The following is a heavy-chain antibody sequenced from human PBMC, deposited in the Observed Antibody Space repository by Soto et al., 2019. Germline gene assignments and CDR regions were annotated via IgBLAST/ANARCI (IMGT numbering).Heavy chain of an antibody. CDR2: ISSSSSTI. CDR1: GFTFSSYS. Sequence: GGSLRLSCAASGFTFSSYSMNWVRQAPGKGLEWVSYISSSSSTIYYADSVKGRFTISRDNAKNSLYLQMNSLRAEDTAVYYCARVPVVYSSSWYYFDYWGQGTLVTVSS. V-gene: IGHV3-48*04. CDR3: ARVPVVYSSSWYYFDY. D-gene: IGHD6-13*01. J-gene: IGHJ4*02.